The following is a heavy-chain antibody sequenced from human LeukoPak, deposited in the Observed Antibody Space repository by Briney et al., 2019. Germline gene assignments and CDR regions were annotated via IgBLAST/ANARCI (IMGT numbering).Heavy chain of an antibody. CDR2: ISSRGSPI. CDR3: ARDRSCSSTSCSHPGDFDY. Sequence: GGSLRLSCAASGFTFSNYEMNWVRQAPGKGLEWVSYISSRGSPIYYADSVKGRFTISRDNAKNSLYLQMNSLRAEDTAVYYCARDRSCSSTSCSHPGDFDYWGQRTLVTVSS. D-gene: IGHD2-2*01. V-gene: IGHV3-48*03. J-gene: IGHJ4*02. CDR1: GFTFSNYE.